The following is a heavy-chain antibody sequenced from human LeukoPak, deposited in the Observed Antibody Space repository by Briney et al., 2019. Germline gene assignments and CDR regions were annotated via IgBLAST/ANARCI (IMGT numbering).Heavy chain of an antibody. CDR3: ARVLYYYDSSGYYRRNDAFDI. Sequence: SETLSLTCTVSGGSISSGDYYWSWIRQPPGKGLEWIGYIYYSGSTYYDPSLKSRVTISVDTSKNQFSLKLSSVTAADTAVYYCARVLYYYDSSGYYRRNDAFDIWGQGTMVTVSS. CDR2: IYYSGST. J-gene: IGHJ3*02. CDR1: GGSISSGDYY. D-gene: IGHD3-22*01. V-gene: IGHV4-30-4*08.